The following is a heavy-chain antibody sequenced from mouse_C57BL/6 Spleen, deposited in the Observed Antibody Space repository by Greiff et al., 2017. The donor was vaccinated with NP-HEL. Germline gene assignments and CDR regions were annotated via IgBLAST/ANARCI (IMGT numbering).Heavy chain of an antibody. Sequence: QVQLQQSGAELVKPGASVKLSCKASGYTFTSYWMQWVKQRPGQGLEWIGEIDPSDSYTNYNQKFKGKATLTVDTSSSTAYMQLSSLTSEDSAVYYCARRGAYDGYVDYWGQGTTLTVSS. J-gene: IGHJ2*01. V-gene: IGHV1-50*01. D-gene: IGHD2-3*01. CDR1: GYTFTSYW. CDR2: IDPSDSYT. CDR3: ARRGAYDGYVDY.